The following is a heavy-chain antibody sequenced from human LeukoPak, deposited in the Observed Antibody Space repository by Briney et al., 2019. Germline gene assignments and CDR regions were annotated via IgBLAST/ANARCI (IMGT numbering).Heavy chain of an antibody. CDR3: AKDRGYCSSTSCPFDAFDI. CDR1: GFTFDDYA. V-gene: IGHV3-9*03. CDR2: ISWNSGSI. Sequence: GRSLRLSCAASGFTFDDYAMHWVRHAPGKGLEWVSGISWNSGSIGYADSVKGRFTISRNNAKNSLYLQMNSLRAEDMALYYCAKDRGYCSSTSCPFDAFDIWGQGTMVTVSS. J-gene: IGHJ3*02. D-gene: IGHD2-2*01.